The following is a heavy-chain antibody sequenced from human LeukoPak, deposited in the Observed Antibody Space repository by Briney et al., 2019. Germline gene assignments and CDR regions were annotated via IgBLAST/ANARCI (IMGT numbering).Heavy chain of an antibody. Sequence: SETLSLTCTVSGASVSSASYWTWIRQPPGKGVEWIAHIYNGVDTNYNPSLKSRVTISVDTSKNQFSLRLNSVTAADTAVYYCARSRAFNSGAFDPWGQGSLVTVSS. V-gene: IGHV4-61*01. CDR3: ARSRAFNSGAFDP. J-gene: IGHJ5*02. CDR1: GASVSSASY. D-gene: IGHD1-26*01. CDR2: IYNGVDT.